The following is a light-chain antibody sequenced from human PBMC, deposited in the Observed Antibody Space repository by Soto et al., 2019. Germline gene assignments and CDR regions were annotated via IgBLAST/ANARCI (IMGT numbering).Light chain of an antibody. CDR2: GAS. J-gene: IGKJ1*01. CDR3: QQYGSSPPKT. Sequence: EIVLTQSPGTLSLSPGERATLSCRASESLSSAYLAWYQQKPGQAPRLLLYGASTRATGIPDRFSGSGSGTEFTLTISRLEPEDLVVYYCQQYGSSPPKTFGQGTKVEIK. V-gene: IGKV3-20*01. CDR1: ESLSSAY.